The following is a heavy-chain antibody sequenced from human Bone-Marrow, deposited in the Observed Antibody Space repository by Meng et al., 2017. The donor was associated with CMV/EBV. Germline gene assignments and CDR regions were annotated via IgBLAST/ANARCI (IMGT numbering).Heavy chain of an antibody. V-gene: IGHV1-2*02. CDR3: ARDSDYDFWSGGWYFDL. J-gene: IGHJ2*01. CDR2: INPNSGGT. D-gene: IGHD3-3*01. CDR1: GYTFTGYY. Sequence: ASVKVSCKASGYTFTGYYMHWVRQAPGQGLEWMGWINPNSGGTNYAQKFQGRVTMTRDTSISTAYMELSRLRSDDTAVYYCARDSDYDFWSGGWYFDLWGHGTLVTVSS.